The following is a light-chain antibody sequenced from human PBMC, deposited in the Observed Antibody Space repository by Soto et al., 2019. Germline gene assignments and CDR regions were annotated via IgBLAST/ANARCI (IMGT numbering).Light chain of an antibody. CDR3: AAWDDSLNVYV. V-gene: IGLV1-44*01. Sequence: QSVLTQPPSASGTPGQRVTISCSGGSSNIGTNDVNWYQQLPGTAPKLLIYNNNQRPSGVPDRFSGSKSGTSASLAISGLRSEDEADYYCAAWDDSLNVYVFGAGTKVTVL. CDR2: NNN. J-gene: IGLJ1*01. CDR1: SSNIGTND.